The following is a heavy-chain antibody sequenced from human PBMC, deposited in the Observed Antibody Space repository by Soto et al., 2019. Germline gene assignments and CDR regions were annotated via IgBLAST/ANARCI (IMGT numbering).Heavy chain of an antibody. CDR1: RGAFGDYW. J-gene: IGHJ5*02. D-gene: IGHD3-10*01. CDR3: ARAWGSMVRGVDHENWFDP. V-gene: IGHV3-9*01. Sequence: GGSLRLSCEASRGAFGDYWMHWVRQAPGKGLEWVSGISWDSGSIGYADSVKGRFTISRDNAKNSLYLQMNSLRAEDTALYYCARAWGSMVRGVDHENWFDPWAQGTLVTVSS. CDR2: ISWDSGSI.